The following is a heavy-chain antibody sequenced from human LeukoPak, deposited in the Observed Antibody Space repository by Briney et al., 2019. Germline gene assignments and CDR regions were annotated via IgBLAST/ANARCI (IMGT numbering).Heavy chain of an antibody. J-gene: IGHJ4*02. V-gene: IGHV3-20*01. CDR1: GFVFSNYA. Sequence: GGSLRLSCVASGFVFSNYAMSWVRQAPGKGLEWVSGINWNGGSTGYADSVKGRFTISRDNAKNSLYLQMNSLRAEDTALYHCARYSDYYDSSGYYYDYWGQGTLVTVSS. CDR2: INWNGGST. CDR3: ARYSDYYDSSGYYYDY. D-gene: IGHD3-22*01.